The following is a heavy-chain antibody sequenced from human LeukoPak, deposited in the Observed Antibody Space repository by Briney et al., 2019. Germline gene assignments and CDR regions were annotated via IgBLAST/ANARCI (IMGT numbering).Heavy chain of an antibody. D-gene: IGHD6-13*01. Sequence: SETLSLTCAVYGGSFSGYYWSWIRKPPGKGLEWIGEINHSGSTNYNPSLKSRVTISVDTSKNQFSLKLSSVTAAGTAVYYCARVMGVAAAGTRSFDYWGQGTLVTVSS. V-gene: IGHV4-34*01. J-gene: IGHJ4*02. CDR3: ARVMGVAAAGTRSFDY. CDR1: GGSFSGYY. CDR2: INHSGST.